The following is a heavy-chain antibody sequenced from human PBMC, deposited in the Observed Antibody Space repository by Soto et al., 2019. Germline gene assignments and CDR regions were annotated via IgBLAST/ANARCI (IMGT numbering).Heavy chain of an antibody. V-gene: IGHV1-69*01. D-gene: IGHD2-2*01. CDR1: GGTFSSYA. CDR2: IIPIPGTA. Sequence: QVQLVQSGAEVKKPGSSVKVSCKASGGTFSSYAISWVRQAPGQGLEWMGGIIPIPGTANYAQKFQGRVTITADESTSTAYMELSSLRSEDTAVYYWARSQGSSTSLEIYYDYYYCVDVWGQGTTVTVSS. CDR3: ARSQGSSTSLEIYYDYYYCVDV. J-gene: IGHJ6*02.